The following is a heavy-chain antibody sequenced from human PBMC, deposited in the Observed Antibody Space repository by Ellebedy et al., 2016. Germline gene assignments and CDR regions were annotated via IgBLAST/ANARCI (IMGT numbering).Heavy chain of an antibody. J-gene: IGHJ3*02. CDR3: ATSYQTNYYDSSGYYRDAFDI. Sequence: ASVKVSCKASGYTFTSYYMHWVRQAPGQGLEWMGIINPSGGSTSYAQKFQGRVTMTRDTSTSTVYMELSSLRSEDTAVYYCATSYQTNYYDSSGYYRDAFDIWGQGTMVTVSS. V-gene: IGHV1-46*01. D-gene: IGHD3-22*01. CDR2: INPSGGST. CDR1: GYTFTSYY.